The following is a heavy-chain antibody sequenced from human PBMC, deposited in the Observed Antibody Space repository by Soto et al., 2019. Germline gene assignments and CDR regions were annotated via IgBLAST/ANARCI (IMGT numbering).Heavy chain of an antibody. CDR3: ARVPGGRYDY. CDR1: GGSISSYY. J-gene: IGHJ4*02. CDR2: IYFRGST. D-gene: IGHD2-15*01. Sequence: SETLSLTCTVSGGSISSYYWNWIRQPPGKGLEWIGYIYFRGSTNYNPSLKSRVTISVDTSKNQFSLKLSSVTAADTAVYYCARVPGGRYDYWGQGTLVSVSS. V-gene: IGHV4-59*01.